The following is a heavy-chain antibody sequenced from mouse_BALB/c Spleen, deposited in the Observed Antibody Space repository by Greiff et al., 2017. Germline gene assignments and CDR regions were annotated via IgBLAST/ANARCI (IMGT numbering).Heavy chain of an antibody. D-gene: IGHD1-1*01. CDR3: ASYGGGDYFDY. J-gene: IGHJ2*01. CDR2: IDPSDSYT. Sequence: VQLQQSGAELVKPGASVKLSCKASGYTFTSYWMHWVKQRPGQGLEWIGEIDPSDSYTNYNQKFKGKATLTVDKSSSTAYMQLSSLTSEDSAVYYCASYGGGDYFDYWGQGTTLTVSS. CDR1: GYTFTSYW. V-gene: IGHV1-69*02.